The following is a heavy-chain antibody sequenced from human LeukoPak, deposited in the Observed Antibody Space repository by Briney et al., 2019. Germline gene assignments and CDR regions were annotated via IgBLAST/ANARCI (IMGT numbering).Heavy chain of an antibody. Sequence: TSETLSLTCTVSGGSISSYYCSWIRQSPGKGLEWIGYISYSGSTNYNPSLKSRVTISIDTSNNHFSLNLRSVTAADTAVYFCARLLVAPTGGAFDIWGQGTVVTVSS. J-gene: IGHJ3*02. CDR3: ARLLVAPTGGAFDI. CDR1: GGSISSYY. D-gene: IGHD2-21*02. CDR2: ISYSGST. V-gene: IGHV4-59*08.